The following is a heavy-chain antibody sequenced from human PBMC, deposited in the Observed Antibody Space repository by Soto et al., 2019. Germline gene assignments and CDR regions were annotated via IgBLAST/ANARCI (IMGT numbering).Heavy chain of an antibody. J-gene: IGHJ4*02. CDR2: INGDGSRT. V-gene: IGHV3-74*01. CDR1: GFTFSSW. D-gene: IGHD3-3*01. Sequence: EVPVVESGGGLVQPGGSLRLSCVVSGFTFSSWMHWVRQAPGKGLVCVSWINGDGSRTENADSVKGRFTISRDNAKNMLYLQMNSLRDEDTAVYYCARGTIRGQGTLVTVSS. CDR3: ARGTI.